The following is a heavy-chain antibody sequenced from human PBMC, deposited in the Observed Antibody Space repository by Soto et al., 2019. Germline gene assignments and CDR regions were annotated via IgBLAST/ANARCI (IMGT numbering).Heavy chain of an antibody. CDR2: IKAGNGDI. Sequence: ASVKVSCKASGYTFTSPATHWVRQAPGQRLEWMGWIKAGNGDIKYSQKFQGRVTFTTDTSANTAYMELSSLRSEDTAVYYCAREPPLGFGELYMAWSFDYGGQGTLVTVPS. D-gene: IGHD3-10*01. V-gene: IGHV1-3*01. CDR3: AREPPLGFGELYMAWSFDY. CDR1: GYTFTSPA. J-gene: IGHJ4*02.